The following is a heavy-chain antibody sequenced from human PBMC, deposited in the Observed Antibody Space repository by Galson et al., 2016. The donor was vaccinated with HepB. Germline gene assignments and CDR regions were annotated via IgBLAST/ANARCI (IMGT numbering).Heavy chain of an antibody. CDR2: ISWNSGTI. D-gene: IGHD3-3*01. V-gene: IGHV3-9*01. CDR1: GFTFDDYA. J-gene: IGHJ6*02. CDR3: AKEMSIFGVVITHSGGGLDV. Sequence: SLRLSCAASGFTFDDYAMHWVRQAPGKGLEWISGISWNSGTIIYADSVQGRFNISRDNAKNSLYLQMNSLRSEDTALYYCAKEMSIFGVVITHSGGGLDVWGQGTTVTVSS.